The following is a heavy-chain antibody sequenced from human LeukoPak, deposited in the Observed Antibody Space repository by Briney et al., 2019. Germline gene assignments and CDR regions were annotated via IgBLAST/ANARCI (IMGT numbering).Heavy chain of an antibody. D-gene: IGHD2-2*01. Sequence: ASVKVSCKASGYTFTGYYMHWVRQAPGQGLEWMGWINSNSGGTNYAQKFQGRVTMTRDTSISTAYMELSRLRSDDTAVYYCARGTCSSTSCYRSDAFDIWGQGTMVTVSS. V-gene: IGHV1-2*02. CDR1: GYTFTGYY. CDR2: INSNSGGT. CDR3: ARGTCSSTSCYRSDAFDI. J-gene: IGHJ3*02.